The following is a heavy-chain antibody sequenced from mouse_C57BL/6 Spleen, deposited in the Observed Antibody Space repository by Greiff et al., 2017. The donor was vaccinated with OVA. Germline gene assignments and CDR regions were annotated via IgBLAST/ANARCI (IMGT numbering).Heavy chain of an antibody. CDR2: INYDGSST. Sequence: EVQLVESEGGLVQPGSSMKLSCTASGFTFSDYYMAWVRQVPEKGLEWVANINYDGSSTYYLDSLKSRFIISRDNAKNILYLQMSSLKSEDTATYYCARGYYYGSSYVDAMDYWGQGTSVTVSS. CDR3: ARGYYYGSSYVDAMDY. D-gene: IGHD1-1*01. J-gene: IGHJ4*01. V-gene: IGHV5-16*01. CDR1: GFTFSDYY.